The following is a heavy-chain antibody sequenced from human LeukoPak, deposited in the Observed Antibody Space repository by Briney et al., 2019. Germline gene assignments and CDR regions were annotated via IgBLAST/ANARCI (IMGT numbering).Heavy chain of an antibody. J-gene: IGHJ6*02. CDR1: GGTFSSYA. V-gene: IGHV1-69*01. Sequence: GASVKVSCKASGGTFSSYAISWVRQAPGQGLEWMGGIIPIFGTANYAQKFQGRVTITADESTSTAYMELSSLRSEDTAVYYCARDRYSGSYALYYYYDMDVWGQGTTVTVSS. CDR3: ARDRYSGSYALYYYYDMDV. CDR2: IIPIFGTA. D-gene: IGHD1-26*01.